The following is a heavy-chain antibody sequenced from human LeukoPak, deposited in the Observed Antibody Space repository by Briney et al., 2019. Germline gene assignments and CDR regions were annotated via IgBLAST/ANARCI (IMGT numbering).Heavy chain of an antibody. CDR2: ISWNSGSI. CDR3: AKDTLVYYGMDV. V-gene: IGHV3-9*01. CDR1: GFTFDDYA. J-gene: IGHJ6*02. Sequence: QPGRSLRLSCAASGFTFDDYAMHWVRQAPGKGLEWVSGISWNSGSIGYADSVKGRFTISRDNAKNSLYLQMNSLRAEDTALYYCAKDTLVYYGMDVWGQGTTVTVSS.